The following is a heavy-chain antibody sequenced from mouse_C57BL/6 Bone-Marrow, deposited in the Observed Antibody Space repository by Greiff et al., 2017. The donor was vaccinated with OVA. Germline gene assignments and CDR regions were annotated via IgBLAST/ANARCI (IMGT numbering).Heavy chain of an antibody. CDR2: ISSGGDYI. Sequence: EVQGVESGEGLVKPGGSLKLSCAASGFTFSSYAMSWVRQTPEKRLEWVAYISSGGDYIYYADTVKGRFTISRDNARNTLYLQMSSLKSEDTAMYYCTREGDGNYDDYWGQGTTLTVSS. D-gene: IGHD2-1*01. J-gene: IGHJ2*01. CDR1: GFTFSSYA. CDR3: TREGDGNYDDY. V-gene: IGHV5-9-1*02.